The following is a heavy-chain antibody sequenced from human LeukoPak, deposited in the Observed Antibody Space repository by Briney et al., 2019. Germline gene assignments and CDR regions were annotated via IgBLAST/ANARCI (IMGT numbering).Heavy chain of an antibody. V-gene: IGHV1-8*01. CDR1: GYTFTSYD. CDR2: MNPNSGNT. J-gene: IGHJ6*02. Sequence: ASVRVSCKASGYTFTSYDINWVRPATGQGLEWMGWMNPNSGNTGYAQKFQGRVTMTRNTSISTAYMELSSLRSEDTAVYYCARKGVVVVPAARYYYYGMDVWGQGTTVTVSS. CDR3: ARKGVVVVPAARYYYYGMDV. D-gene: IGHD2-2*01.